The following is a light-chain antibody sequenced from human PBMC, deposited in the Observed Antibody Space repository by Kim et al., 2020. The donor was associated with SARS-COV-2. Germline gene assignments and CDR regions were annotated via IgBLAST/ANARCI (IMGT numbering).Light chain of an antibody. V-gene: IGKV3-11*01. Sequence: EIVLTQSPGTLSLSPGDTATLSCRASQSVAFYLAWYQQKPGQAPRLLIYDASRRASGIPARFSGSGSDTDFTLTISSLEPGDFGVYYCQQHANWPSLTFGGGTKVDIK. CDR1: QSVAFY. J-gene: IGKJ4*01. CDR3: QQHANWPSLT. CDR2: DAS.